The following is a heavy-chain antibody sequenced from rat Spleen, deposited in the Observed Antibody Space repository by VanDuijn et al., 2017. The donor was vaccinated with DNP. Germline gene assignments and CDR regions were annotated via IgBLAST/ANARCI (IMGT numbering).Heavy chain of an antibody. D-gene: IGHD1-4*01. CDR3: AREQHYHFDY. J-gene: IGHJ2*01. CDR1: GFTFSSYW. V-gene: IGHV5-58*01. Sequence: EVQLVESGGGLVQPGRSLKLSCVASGFTFSSYWMYWIRQAPGKGLEWVASINTDGGSTYYPDSVRGRFTISRDNAESSLYLQMGSLKSEDTATYYCAREQHYHFDYWGQGVMVTVSS. CDR2: INTDGGST.